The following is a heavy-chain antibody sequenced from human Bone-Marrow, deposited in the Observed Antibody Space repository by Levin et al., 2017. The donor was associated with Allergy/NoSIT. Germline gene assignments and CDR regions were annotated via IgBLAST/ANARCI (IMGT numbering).Heavy chain of an antibody. D-gene: IGHD5-18*01. Sequence: AGGSLRLSCAVSGVTRNNYTLTWVRQPPGKGLEWVSSINSNSAYIHYGDSVKGRFTISRDNSKKLLFLQMNSLRDEDTATYYCASRLTASGGLDVWGHGTTVTVSS. J-gene: IGHJ6*02. CDR3: ASRLTASGGLDV. CDR2: INSNSAYI. CDR1: GVTRNNYT. V-gene: IGHV3-21*04.